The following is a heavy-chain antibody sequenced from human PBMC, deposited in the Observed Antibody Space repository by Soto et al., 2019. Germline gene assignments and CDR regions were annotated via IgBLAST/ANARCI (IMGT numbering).Heavy chain of an antibody. V-gene: IGHV1-18*01. J-gene: IGHJ6*02. CDR1: GYTFTSCG. Sequence: QVHLVQSGAEVKKPGASVKVSCKASGYTFTSCGISWVRQAPGQGLEWMGLINTYNGYTNYPQNFQGRVTMTTDTSTGPVYMELRSLTSDDTAVYYCARDLTKGLDVWGQGTTVTVSS. D-gene: IGHD4-4*01. CDR3: ARDLTKGLDV. CDR2: INTYNGYT.